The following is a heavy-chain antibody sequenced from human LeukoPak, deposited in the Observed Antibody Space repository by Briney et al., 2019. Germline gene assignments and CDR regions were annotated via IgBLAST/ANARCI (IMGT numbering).Heavy chain of an antibody. J-gene: IGHJ4*02. CDR3: ARDLAGRS. D-gene: IGHD3-10*01. V-gene: IGHV3-30*02. CDR2: IRFEGSTK. Sequence: GGSLRLSCAASGFSFSDYGMHWVRQAPGKGLEWVAFIRFEGSTKDYADSVKGRFTISRDNSKNTLYLQMNSLRAEDTAVYYCARDLAGRSWGQGTLVTVSS. CDR1: GFSFSDYG.